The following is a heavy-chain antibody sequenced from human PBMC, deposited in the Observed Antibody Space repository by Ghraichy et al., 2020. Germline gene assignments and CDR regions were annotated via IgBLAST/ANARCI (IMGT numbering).Heavy chain of an antibody. CDR2: IYHSGST. CDR3: ARDPGASYDFWSGYYPGWFDP. D-gene: IGHD3-3*01. Sequence: SETLSLTCAVSGYSISSGYYWGWIRQPPGKGLEWIGSIYHSGSTYYNPSLKSRVTIAVDTSKNQFSLKLSSVTAADTAVYYCARDPGASYDFWSGYYPGWFDPWGQGTLVTVSS. V-gene: IGHV4-38-2*02. CDR1: GYSISSGYY. J-gene: IGHJ5*02.